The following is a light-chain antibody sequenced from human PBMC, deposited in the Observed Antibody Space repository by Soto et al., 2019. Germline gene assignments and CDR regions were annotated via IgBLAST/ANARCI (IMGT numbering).Light chain of an antibody. CDR3: QQYYSSRT. CDR2: WAS. CDR1: QSVLYSSNNKNY. V-gene: IGKV4-1*01. Sequence: DIVLTQSPDSLAVSLGERATINCKSSQSVLYSSNNKNYLAWYQQKPGQPPKLLIYWASTRESGVPARFSGSGSGTDFTLTISSLQAEDVAVYYCQQYYSSRTFGRGTKVDIK. J-gene: IGKJ1*01.